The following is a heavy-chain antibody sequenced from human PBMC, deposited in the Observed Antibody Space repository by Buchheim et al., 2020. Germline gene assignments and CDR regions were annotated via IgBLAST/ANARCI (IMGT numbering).Heavy chain of an antibody. Sequence: EVHLVESGGGLVQPGGSLRLSCAASGFAFSNYEMSWVRQTPGRGLEWISYIASNVNIIYYADSVKGRFTISRDNAKNSLYLQMNSLRGEDTAVYYCVRRGAMVDYWGQGTL. D-gene: IGHD1-26*01. CDR1: GFAFSNYE. J-gene: IGHJ4*02. CDR2: IASNVNII. V-gene: IGHV3-48*03. CDR3: VRRGAMVDY.